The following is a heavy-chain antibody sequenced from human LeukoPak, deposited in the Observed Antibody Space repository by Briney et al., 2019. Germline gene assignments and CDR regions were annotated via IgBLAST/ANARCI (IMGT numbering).Heavy chain of an antibody. J-gene: IGHJ4*02. D-gene: IGHD5-24*01. CDR3: AKDGDGIEAPFDY. V-gene: IGHV3-9*01. CDR2: ISWNSGSI. Sequence: GGSLRLSCAASGFTFDDYAMHWVRQAPGKGLEWVSGISWNSGSIGYADSVKGRFTISRDNAKNSLYLQMHSLRVEDTAVYYCAKDGDGIEAPFDYWGQGTLVTVSS. CDR1: GFTFDDYA.